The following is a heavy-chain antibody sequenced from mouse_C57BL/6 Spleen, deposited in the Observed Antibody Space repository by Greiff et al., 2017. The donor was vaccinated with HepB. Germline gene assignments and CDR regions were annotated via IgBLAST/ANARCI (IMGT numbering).Heavy chain of an antibody. D-gene: IGHD2-4*01. J-gene: IGHJ3*01. V-gene: IGHV1-52*01. Sequence: QVQLKQPGAELVRPGSSVKLSCKASGYTFTSYWMHWVKQRPIQGLEWIGNIDPSDSETHYNQKFKDKATLTVDKSSSTAYMQLSSLTSEDSAVYYCARDDYYEYGSWFADWGKGALVTVAA. CDR2: IDPSDSET. CDR3: ARDDYYEYGSWFAD. CDR1: GYTFTSYW.